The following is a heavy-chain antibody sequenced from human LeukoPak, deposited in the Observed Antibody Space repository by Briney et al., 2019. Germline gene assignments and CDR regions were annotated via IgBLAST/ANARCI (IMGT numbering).Heavy chain of an antibody. J-gene: IGHJ4*02. CDR1: GFPFSGYW. V-gene: IGHV3-7*01. CDR3: SRSLDY. Sequence: GGSLRLSCVASGFPFSGYWMDWVRQAPGKGMEWVANINQDGTNQYYAASVKGRFSISRDNAKNSLYQQMNSLRAEDTAVYYCSRSLDYLGQGALVTVSS. CDR2: INQDGTNQ.